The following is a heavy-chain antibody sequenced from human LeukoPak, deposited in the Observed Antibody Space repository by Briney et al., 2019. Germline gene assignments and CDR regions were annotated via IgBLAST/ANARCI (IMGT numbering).Heavy chain of an antibody. J-gene: IGHJ4*02. Sequence: GGSLRLSCAASEFTFDDYAMHWVRQAPGKGLGWVSLISGDGGSTYYAASVKGRFTISRDNSKNSLFLQMNSLRTEDTALYYCAKTSENDSSGYYSYFDYWGQGTLVTVSS. D-gene: IGHD3-22*01. CDR2: ISGDGGST. CDR3: AKTSENDSSGYYSYFDY. V-gene: IGHV3-43*02. CDR1: EFTFDDYA.